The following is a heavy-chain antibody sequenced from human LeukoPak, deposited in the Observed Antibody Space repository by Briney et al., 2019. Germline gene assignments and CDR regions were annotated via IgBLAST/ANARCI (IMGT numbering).Heavy chain of an antibody. D-gene: IGHD2-2*02. CDR2: IIPIFGTA. J-gene: IGHJ4*02. CDR1: GGTFSSYA. CDR3: ARDSEGYCSSTSCYTGDY. Sequence: SVKVSCKASGGTFSSYAISWVRQAPGQGLEWMGGIIPIFGTANYAQKSQGRVTITADESTSTAYMELSSLRSEDTAVYYCARDSEGYCSSTSCYTGDYWGQGTLVTVSS. V-gene: IGHV1-69*13.